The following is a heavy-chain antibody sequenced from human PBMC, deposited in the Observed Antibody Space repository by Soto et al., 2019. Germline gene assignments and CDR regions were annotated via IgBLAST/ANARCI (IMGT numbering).Heavy chain of an antibody. CDR1: GFTFSSYA. D-gene: IGHD1-1*01. V-gene: IGHV3-23*01. CDR3: AKWYDGPGDYFDY. Sequence: EVQLLESGGGLVQPGGSLRLSCAASGFTFSSYAMSWVRQAPGKGLEWVSAISGSGGSTYYADSVKGRFTISRDNSKNKLHLQRNSLRAEDTAVYYCAKWYDGPGDYFDYWGQGTLVTVSS. CDR2: ISGSGGST. J-gene: IGHJ4*02.